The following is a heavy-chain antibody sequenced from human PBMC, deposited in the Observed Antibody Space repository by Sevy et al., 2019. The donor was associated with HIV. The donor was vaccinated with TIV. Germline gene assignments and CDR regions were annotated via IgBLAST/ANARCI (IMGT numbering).Heavy chain of an antibody. Sequence: ASVKVSCKASGYTFTGYYMHWVRQAPGQGLEWMGWINPNSGGTNYAQKFQGRVTMTRDTSISTAYMELSRLRSDDTALYYCAVLLWFGELTDAFDIWGQGTMVTVSS. CDR2: INPNSGGT. CDR1: GYTFTGYY. J-gene: IGHJ3*02. CDR3: AVLLWFGELTDAFDI. V-gene: IGHV1-2*02. D-gene: IGHD3-10*01.